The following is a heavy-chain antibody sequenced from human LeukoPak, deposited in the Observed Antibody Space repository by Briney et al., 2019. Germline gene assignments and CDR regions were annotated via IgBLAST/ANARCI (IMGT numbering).Heavy chain of an antibody. J-gene: IGHJ6*03. D-gene: IGHD2-2*02. CDR1: GGSISYYY. V-gene: IGHV4-59*01. Sequence: SETLSLTCTVSGGSISYYYWSWIRQPPGKGLEWLGYIYYSGSTDYNPSLKSRVTISVDTSKNQLSLNLSSVTAADTAVYYCARGYSFPYYYMDVWGKGTTVTVSS. CDR2: IYYSGST. CDR3: ARGYSFPYYYMDV.